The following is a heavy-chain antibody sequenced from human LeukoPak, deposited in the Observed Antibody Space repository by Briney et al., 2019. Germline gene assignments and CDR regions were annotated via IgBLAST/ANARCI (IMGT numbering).Heavy chain of an antibody. CDR3: AREESGGYFDF. D-gene: IGHD2-8*02. CDR2: INPSGTNT. CDR1: GYTFTSYY. V-gene: IGHV1-46*01. Sequence: ASVKVSCKASGYTFTSYYMHWVRQAPGQGLEWMGLINPSGTNTNYARKFRGRVTMTRDTSTSTVYMDLSSLRSEETAMYFCAREESGGYFDFWGQGTLVTVSS. J-gene: IGHJ4*02.